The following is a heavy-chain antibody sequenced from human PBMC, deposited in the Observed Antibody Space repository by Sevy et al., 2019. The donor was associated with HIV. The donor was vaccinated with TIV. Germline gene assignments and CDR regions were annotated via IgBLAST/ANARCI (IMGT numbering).Heavy chain of an antibody. D-gene: IGHD3-22*01. Sequence: ASVKVSCKVSGYTLTELSMHWVRQPPGKGLEWMGRFDPEDGETIYAQKFLGRLTMTEDTSTDTAYMDLSSLRSEDTAVYYCATEDITMIPYGLDDWGQGTTVTVSS. CDR3: ATEDITMIPYGLDD. CDR2: FDPEDGET. CDR1: GYTLTELS. V-gene: IGHV1-24*01. J-gene: IGHJ6*02.